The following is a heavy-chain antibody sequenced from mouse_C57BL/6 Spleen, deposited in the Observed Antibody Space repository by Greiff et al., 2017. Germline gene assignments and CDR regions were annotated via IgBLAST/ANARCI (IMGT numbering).Heavy chain of an antibody. D-gene: IGHD1-1*01. J-gene: IGHJ4*01. V-gene: IGHV1-81*01. Sequence: QVQLQQSGAELVRPGASVKLSCKASGYTFTSYGISWVKQRTGQGLEWIGEIYPRSGNTYYNEKFKGKATLTADKSSSTAYMELRSLTSEDAAVYFCTGWTGRIGGDYWGQGTSVTVSS. CDR1: GYTFTSYG. CDR2: IYPRSGNT. CDR3: TGWTGRIGGDY.